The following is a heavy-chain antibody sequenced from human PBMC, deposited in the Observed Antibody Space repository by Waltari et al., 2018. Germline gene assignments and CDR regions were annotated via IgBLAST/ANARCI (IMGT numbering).Heavy chain of an antibody. J-gene: IGHJ6*02. Sequence: QVQLQQWGAGLLKPAEPLSLPCDVYGGSFSGYYWSWIRTPPGKGLEWIGEINHSGSTNYNPSLKSRVTISADTSKNQFSLKLSSVTAADTAVYYCARSSMGVVVSYYYGMDVWGQGTTVTVSS. CDR2: INHSGST. CDR1: GGSFSGYY. CDR3: ARSSMGVVVSYYYGMDV. V-gene: IGHV4-34*01. D-gene: IGHD3-22*01.